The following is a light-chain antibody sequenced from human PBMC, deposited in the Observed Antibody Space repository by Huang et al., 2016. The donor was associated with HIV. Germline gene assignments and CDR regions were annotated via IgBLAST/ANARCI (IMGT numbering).Light chain of an antibody. CDR2: VSS. V-gene: IGKV1-39*01. Sequence: DGQMTQSPSSLSASVGDTVNITCRTSQSIGSHLNWYQHTPGRPPKLPIYVSSTLQNGVPTRFSGSGSGTDFTLTITSLQPEDFATYYCQHSYTTLGYTFGQGTKLEIK. J-gene: IGKJ2*01. CDR1: QSIGSH. CDR3: QHSYTTLGYT.